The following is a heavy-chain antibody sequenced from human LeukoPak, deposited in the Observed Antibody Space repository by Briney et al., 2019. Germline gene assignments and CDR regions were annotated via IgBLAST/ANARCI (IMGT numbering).Heavy chain of an antibody. J-gene: IGHJ4*02. CDR1: GFTFSSYS. D-gene: IGHD1-26*01. CDR2: INRSGRTI. Sequence: GGSLRLSCAASGFTFSSYSMSWVRQAPGKGLEWVSYINRSGRTIYYADSVKGRFTISRDNAKNSLYLQMNSLRPEDTAVYYCARGQEWELPHWFDYWGQGTLVTVSS. V-gene: IGHV3-48*04. CDR3: ARGQEWELPHWFDY.